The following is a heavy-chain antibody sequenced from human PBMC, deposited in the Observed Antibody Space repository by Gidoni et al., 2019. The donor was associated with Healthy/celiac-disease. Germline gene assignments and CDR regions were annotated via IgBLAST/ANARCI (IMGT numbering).Heavy chain of an antibody. V-gene: IGHV4-39*07. J-gene: IGHJ3*02. D-gene: IGHD3-10*01. CDR3: ARGQGSVDAFDI. Sequence: QLQLPESGPGLVKPSEPLSLTCTVSGGPIRSSSYSWGWIRQPPGKGLEGIGSIYYSGSTDYNPSLKSRVTISVDTSKNQFSLKLSSVTAADTAVYYWARGQGSVDAFDIWGQGTMVTVSS. CDR2: IYYSGST. CDR1: GGPIRSSSYS.